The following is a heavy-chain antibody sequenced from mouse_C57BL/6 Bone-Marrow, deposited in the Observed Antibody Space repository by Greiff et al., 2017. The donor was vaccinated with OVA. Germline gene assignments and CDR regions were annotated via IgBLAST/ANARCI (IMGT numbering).Heavy chain of an antibody. D-gene: IGHD2-4*01. CDR2: IHPNSGST. CDR1: GYTFTSYW. J-gene: IGHJ3*01. Sequence: VQLLQPGAELVKPGASVKLSCKASGYTFTSYWMHWVKQRPGQGLEWIGMIHPNSGSTNYNEKFKSKATLTVDKSSSTAYMQLSSLTSEDSAVYYCARDYYDYDWFAYWGQGTLVTVSA. CDR3: ARDYYDYDWFAY. V-gene: IGHV1-64*01.